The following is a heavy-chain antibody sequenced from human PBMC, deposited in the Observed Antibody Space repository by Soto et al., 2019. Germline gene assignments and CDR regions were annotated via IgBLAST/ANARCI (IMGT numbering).Heavy chain of an antibody. D-gene: IGHD2-2*01. J-gene: IGHJ6*02. CDR1: GGSISSGGYY. Sequence: QVQLQESGPGLVKPSQTLSLTCTVSGGSISSGGYYWSWIRQHPGKGLEWIGYIYYSGSTYYNPSLKSRLTISVDTSKNQFSLKLSSVTAADTAVYYCARDPGALETSCYAGDTCYYGMDVWGQGTTVTVSS. CDR2: IYYSGST. CDR3: ARDPGALETSCYAGDTCYYGMDV. V-gene: IGHV4-31*03.